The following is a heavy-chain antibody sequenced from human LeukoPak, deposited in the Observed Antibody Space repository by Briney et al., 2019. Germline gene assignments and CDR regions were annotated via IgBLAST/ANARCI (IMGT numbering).Heavy chain of an antibody. D-gene: IGHD3-22*01. CDR3: AKGGDSSGYEADY. CDR1: GFTFSSYG. CDR2: IRYDGSNK. V-gene: IGHV3-30*02. J-gene: IGHJ4*02. Sequence: PGGSLRLSCAASGFTFSSYGMHWVRQAPGKGLEWVAFIRYDGSNKYYADSVKGRFTISRDNSKNTLYLQMNSLRAEDTVVYYCAKGGDSSGYEADYWGQGTLVTVSS.